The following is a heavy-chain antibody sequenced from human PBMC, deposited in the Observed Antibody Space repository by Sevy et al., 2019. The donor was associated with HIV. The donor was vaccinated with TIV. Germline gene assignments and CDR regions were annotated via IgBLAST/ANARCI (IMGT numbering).Heavy chain of an antibody. J-gene: IGHJ4*02. CDR3: ARHQDRHGPFDY. V-gene: IGHV4-38-2*01. Sequence: SETLSLTCEVSGYSISSGYYWGWIRQPPGKGLEWSGSIYHSGITYYNPSLKSRLVISRDTDTSKNQFSLNLSSVTAAATAVYYCARHQDRHGPFDYWGQGTLVTVSS. CDR1: GYSISSGYY. CDR2: IYHSGIT.